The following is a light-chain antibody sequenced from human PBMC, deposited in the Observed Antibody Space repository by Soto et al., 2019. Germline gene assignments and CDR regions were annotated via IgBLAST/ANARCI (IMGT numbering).Light chain of an antibody. CDR2: GAS. CDR1: QSVSSN. Sequence: EIELTQSQDTLSLSPGERATLYCLASQSVSSNLAWYQQKPGQAPRLLIYGASTRVTGVPARFSGSGSGTEFILIISSLQSEDFAVYYCQHYNNWPPWTFGQGTKVDI. J-gene: IGKJ1*01. V-gene: IGKV3-15*01. CDR3: QHYNNWPPWT.